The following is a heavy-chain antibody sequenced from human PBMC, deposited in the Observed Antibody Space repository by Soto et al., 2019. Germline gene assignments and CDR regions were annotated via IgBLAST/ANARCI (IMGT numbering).Heavy chain of an antibody. D-gene: IGHD2-2*01. Sequence: QVQLEEFGGGVVQPGRSLRLSCEASGFSFRSYAMHWVRQAPGKGLEWVAVISTDGGDKYHADSVKGRFTISRDNFQNTLYLQMYNLRGEDTATYFCAKDMKIGPAGYFFDYWGQGNLVAVSS. CDR2: ISTDGGDK. V-gene: IGHV3-30*18. CDR3: AKDMKIGPAGYFFDY. J-gene: IGHJ4*02. CDR1: GFSFRSYA.